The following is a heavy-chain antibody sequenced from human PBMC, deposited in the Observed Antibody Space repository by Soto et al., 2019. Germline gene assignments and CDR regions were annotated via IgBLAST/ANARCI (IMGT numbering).Heavy chain of an antibody. J-gene: IGHJ4*02. CDR1: GYNFNTYW. Sequence: EVQLVQSGAEMKKPGESLQISCKGSGYNFNTYWIGWVRQMPGKGLEWMGIIYPGDSDTRYSPSFQGQVTISADKSISTAYLQWSSLTASDTAIYYCARRYCTTTTCYGGELDYWGQGTLVTVSS. D-gene: IGHD2-2*01. CDR3: ARRYCTTTTCYGGELDY. CDR2: IYPGDSDT. V-gene: IGHV5-51*03.